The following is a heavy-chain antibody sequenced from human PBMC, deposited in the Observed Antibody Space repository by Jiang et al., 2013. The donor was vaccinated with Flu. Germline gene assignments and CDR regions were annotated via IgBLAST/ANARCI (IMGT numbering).Heavy chain of an antibody. CDR3: ARRGYCSGGSCYGY. Sequence: PGKGLEYIGRIDPSDSYTNYSPSFEGHVTISADTSITTAYLHLNNLKASDTAMYYCARRGYCSGGSCYGYWGQGTLVTVSS. D-gene: IGHD2-15*01. V-gene: IGHV5-10-1*01. CDR2: IDPSDSYT. J-gene: IGHJ4*02.